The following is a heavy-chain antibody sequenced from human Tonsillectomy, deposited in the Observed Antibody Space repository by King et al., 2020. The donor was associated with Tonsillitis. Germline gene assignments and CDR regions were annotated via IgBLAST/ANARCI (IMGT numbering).Heavy chain of an antibody. CDR3: ARGPRGYSYGKAPDY. D-gene: IGHD5-18*01. CDR1: GGSFSGYY. V-gene: IGHV4-34*01. CDR2: INHSGST. J-gene: IGHJ4*02. Sequence: VQLQQWGAGLLKPSETLSLTCAVYGGSFSGYYWSWIRQPPGKGLEWIGEINHSGSTNYNPSLKSRVTISVDTSKNQFSLKLSSVTAADTAVYYCARGPRGYSYGKAPDYWGQGTPVTVSS.